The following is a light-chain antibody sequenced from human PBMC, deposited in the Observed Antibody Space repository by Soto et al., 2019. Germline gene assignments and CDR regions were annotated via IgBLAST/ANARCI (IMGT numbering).Light chain of an antibody. CDR1: SSDVGGYSY. J-gene: IGLJ1*01. V-gene: IGLV2-14*03. Sequence: QSALTQPASVSGSPGQSITISCTGTSSDVGGYSYISWYQHNPGRAPKLMIYDVSNRPSGVSDRFSGSKSGNTASLTISRLQAEDEADYYCSSYTTSSTYVFGSGIKV. CDR3: SSYTTSSTYV. CDR2: DVS.